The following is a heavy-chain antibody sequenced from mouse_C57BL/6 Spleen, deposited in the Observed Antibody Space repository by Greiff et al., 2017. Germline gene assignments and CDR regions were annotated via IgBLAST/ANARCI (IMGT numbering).Heavy chain of an antibody. V-gene: IGHV2-4*01. D-gene: IGHD4-1*01. Sequence: QVQLKESGPGLVQPSQSLSITCPVSGFSLTSYGVHWVRQPPGKGLEWLGVIWSGGSTDYNAAFISRLSISKDNSKSQVFFKMNSLQADDTAIYYCAKGGTGTGAMDYWGQGTSVTVSS. CDR3: AKGGTGTGAMDY. CDR1: GFSLTSYG. J-gene: IGHJ4*01. CDR2: IWSGGST.